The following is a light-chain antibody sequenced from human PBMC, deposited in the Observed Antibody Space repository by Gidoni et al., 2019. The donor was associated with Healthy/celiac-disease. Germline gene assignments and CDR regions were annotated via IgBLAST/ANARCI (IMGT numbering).Light chain of an antibody. CDR1: QSISSW. J-gene: IGKJ4*01. V-gene: IGKV1-5*01. CDR3: QHYNSYPLT. CDR2: DAS. Sequence: DIQMTQSPSTLSASVGYRVTITCRASQSISSWLAWYQQKPEKAPKLLIYDASSLESGVPSRCSGSGSGTEFTLTISSLQPDYFATYYCQHYNSYPLTYGGGTKVEIK.